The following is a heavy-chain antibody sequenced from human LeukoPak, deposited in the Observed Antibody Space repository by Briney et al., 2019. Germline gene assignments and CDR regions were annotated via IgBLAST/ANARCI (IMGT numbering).Heavy chain of an antibody. V-gene: IGHV3-30-3*01. CDR1: GFTFSSYA. CDR3: ASPRSPTYGDYAYYYYYGMDV. Sequence: GGSLRLSCAASGFTFSSYAMHWVRQAPGKGLEWVAVISYDGSNKYYADSVKGRFTISRDNSKNTLYLQMNSLRAEDTAVYYCASPRSPTYGDYAYYYYYGMDVWGQGTMVTVSS. J-gene: IGHJ6*02. CDR2: ISYDGSNK. D-gene: IGHD4-17*01.